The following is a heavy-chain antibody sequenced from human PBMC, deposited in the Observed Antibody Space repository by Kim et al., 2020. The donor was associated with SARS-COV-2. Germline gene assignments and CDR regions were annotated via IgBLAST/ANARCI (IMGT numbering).Heavy chain of an antibody. V-gene: IGHV3-11*06. CDR3: ARVGDYDILTGYRY. Sequence: GGSLRLSCAASGFTFSDYYMSWIRQAPGKGLEWVSYISSSSSYTNYADSVKGRLTISRDNAKNSLYLQMNSLRAEVTAVYYCARVGDYDILTGYRYWGQGTLVTVSS. D-gene: IGHD3-9*01. J-gene: IGHJ4*02. CDR2: ISSSSSYT. CDR1: GFTFSDYY.